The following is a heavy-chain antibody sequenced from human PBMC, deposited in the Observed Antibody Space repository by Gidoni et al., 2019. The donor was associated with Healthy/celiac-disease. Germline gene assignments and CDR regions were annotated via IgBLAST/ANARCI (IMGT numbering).Heavy chain of an antibody. D-gene: IGHD2-8*01. J-gene: IGHJ4*01. CDR2: ISGSGGST. CDR3: AKDLDIVLVGVIAAGYFDY. V-gene: IGHV3-23*01. CDR1: GFTFRSYA. Sequence: EVQLLESGGGLVQPGGCLRLSCAASGFTFRSYAMSWVRQAPGKGLEWCSAISGSGGSTYYADSVKGRFTISRDNSKNTLYLQMNSLRAEDTAVYYCAKDLDIVLVGVIAAGYFDYWGHGTLVTVSS.